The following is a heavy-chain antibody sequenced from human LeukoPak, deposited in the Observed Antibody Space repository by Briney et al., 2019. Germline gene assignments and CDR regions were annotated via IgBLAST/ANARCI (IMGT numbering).Heavy chain of an antibody. CDR3: AREKYVGRLTDH. CDR2: IYPGDSDT. CDR1: GYSFTTYW. V-gene: IGHV5-51*01. D-gene: IGHD3-10*02. Sequence: GESLKISCKGSGYSFTTYWIGWVRQMPGKGLELMGIIYPGDSDTRYSPSFQGQVTISADKSISTAYLQWRSLKASDSAMFYCAREKYVGRLTDHWGQGTLVTVSS. J-gene: IGHJ4*02.